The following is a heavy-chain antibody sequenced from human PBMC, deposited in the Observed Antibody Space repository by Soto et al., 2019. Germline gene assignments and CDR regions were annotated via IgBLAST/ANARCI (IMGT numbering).Heavy chain of an antibody. CDR1: GGTFSSYA. Sequence: SVKVSCKASGGTFSSYAISWVRQAPGQGLEWMGGIIPIFGTANYAQKFQGRVTITADKSTSTAYMELSSLRSEDTAVYYCARGGPYYDILTGSFDYWGQGTLVTVSS. CDR2: IIPIFGTA. CDR3: ARGGPYYDILTGSFDY. D-gene: IGHD3-9*01. J-gene: IGHJ4*02. V-gene: IGHV1-69*06.